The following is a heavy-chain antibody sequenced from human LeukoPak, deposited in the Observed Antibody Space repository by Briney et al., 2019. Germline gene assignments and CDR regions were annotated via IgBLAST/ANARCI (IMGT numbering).Heavy chain of an antibody. CDR2: ISPSGDTS. CDR1: GFIFSTYA. D-gene: IGHD3-9*01. J-gene: IGHJ5*02. CDR3: AKGKMTAYLTWFDP. Sequence: RGSLRLSCAASGFIFSTYAMTWVRQAPGKWLDWVAFISPSGDTSYFADCVKGRFTISRDNSRNTLNLQMSSLRAEDTAIYYCAKGKMTAYLTWFDPWGQGTLVTVSS. V-gene: IGHV3-23*01.